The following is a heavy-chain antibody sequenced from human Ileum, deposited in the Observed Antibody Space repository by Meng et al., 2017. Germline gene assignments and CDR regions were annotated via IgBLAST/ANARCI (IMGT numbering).Heavy chain of an antibody. J-gene: IGHJ6*02. Sequence: GGSLKISCAASGFSVSNHYMNWVRQAPGKGLEWVSVVHSNGITVYADSVKGRFTISRDNSKNTVYLQMSSLRPEDTAVYYCARDPIKMVRGAIIPSLYGLDVWGQGTTVTVSS. V-gene: IGHV3-66*03. CDR1: GFSVSNHY. D-gene: IGHD3-10*01. CDR3: ARDPIKMVRGAIIPSLYGLDV. CDR2: VHSNGIT.